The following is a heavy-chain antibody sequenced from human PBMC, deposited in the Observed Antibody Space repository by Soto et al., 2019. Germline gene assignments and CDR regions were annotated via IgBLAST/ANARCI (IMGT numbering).Heavy chain of an antibody. J-gene: IGHJ5*02. CDR1: GFTFSSYA. D-gene: IGHD6-13*01. V-gene: IGHV3-23*01. CDR2: ISGSGGST. CDR3: AKMIHEQQLGENWFDP. Sequence: GGSLRLSCAASGFTFSSYAMSWVRQAPGKGLEWVSAISGSGGSTYYADSVKGRFTISRDNSKNTLYLQMNSLRAEDTAVYYCAKMIHEQQLGENWFDPWGQGTLVTVSS.